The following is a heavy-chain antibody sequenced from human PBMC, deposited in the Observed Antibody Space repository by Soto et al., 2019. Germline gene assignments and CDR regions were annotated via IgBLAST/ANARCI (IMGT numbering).Heavy chain of an antibody. CDR1: GYTFTSYY. D-gene: IGHD3-3*01. Sequence: ASVKVSCKASGYTFTSYYMHWVLQAPGQGLEWMGIINPSGGSTSYAQKFQGRVTMTRDTSTSTVYMELSSLRSEDTAVYYCARDRDTIFGVVIRDWFDPWGQGTLVTVSS. CDR3: ARDRDTIFGVVIRDWFDP. V-gene: IGHV1-46*01. CDR2: INPSGGST. J-gene: IGHJ5*02.